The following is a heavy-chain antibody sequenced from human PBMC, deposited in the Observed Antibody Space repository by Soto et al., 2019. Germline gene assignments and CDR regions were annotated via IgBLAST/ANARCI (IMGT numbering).Heavy chain of an antibody. CDR1: GYIFTDYG. CDR3: ARDPATGWFDP. V-gene: IGHV1-18*01. Sequence: QVQLVQSGAEVKKPGASVKVSCKASGYIFTDYGFSWVRQAPGQGLEWMGRISAYNGNTNYAQKFQGRVTMATDTSTSTGYMELRSLRSDDTAVYYCARDPATGWFDPWGQGTLVSGSS. CDR2: ISAYNGNT. J-gene: IGHJ5*02.